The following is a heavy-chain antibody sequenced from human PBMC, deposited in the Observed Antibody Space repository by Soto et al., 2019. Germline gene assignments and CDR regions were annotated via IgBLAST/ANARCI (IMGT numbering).Heavy chain of an antibody. J-gene: IGHJ4*02. CDR1: GGTFSTYA. CDR2: IIPLFGTA. V-gene: IGHV1-69*13. D-gene: IGHD3-22*01. Sequence: SVKVSCKASGGTFSTYAIDWVRQAPGQGLEWMGGIIPLFGTAKYAQNFQGRITITADESTNTAYMELRSLRSQDTAVYYCARGVNYDSSGYYYLYWGQGTLVTVSS. CDR3: ARGVNYDSSGYYYLY.